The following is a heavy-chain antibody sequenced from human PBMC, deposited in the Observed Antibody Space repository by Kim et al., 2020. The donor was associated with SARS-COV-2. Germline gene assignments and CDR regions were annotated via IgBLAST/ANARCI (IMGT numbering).Heavy chain of an antibody. D-gene: IGHD3-3*01. J-gene: IGHJ3*02. Sequence: VKGRFTISRDNAKNSLYLQMNRLRAEDTAVYYCARDPDNDFWSGDDAFDIWGQGTMVTVSS. V-gene: IGHV3-11*06. CDR3: ARDPDNDFWSGDDAFDI.